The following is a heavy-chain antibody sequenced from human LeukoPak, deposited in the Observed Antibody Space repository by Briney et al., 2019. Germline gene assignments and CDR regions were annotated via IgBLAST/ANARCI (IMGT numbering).Heavy chain of an antibody. CDR3: ARERTYYDILTGYSDRYFDY. J-gene: IGHJ4*02. V-gene: IGHV4-59*01. CDR2: IYYSGST. Sequence: SETLSLTCTVSGGSISSYYWSWIRQPPGKGLEWIGYIYYSGSTNYNPSLKSRVTISVDTSKNQFSLKLGSVTAADTAVYYCARERTYYDILTGYSDRYFDYWGQGTLVTVSS. D-gene: IGHD3-9*01. CDR1: GGSISSYY.